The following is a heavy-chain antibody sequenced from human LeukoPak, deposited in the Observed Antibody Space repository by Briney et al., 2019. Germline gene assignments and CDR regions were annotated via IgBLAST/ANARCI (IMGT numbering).Heavy chain of an antibody. J-gene: IGHJ5*02. CDR1: GFTFSDYY. CDR3: AQDRSASCYGACWRFDP. Sequence: AGGSLRLSCAASGFTFSDYYMSWLRQAPGKGLEWISYISSSGAARYYADSVKGRFTISRDNTKNSLYLQMNSLRAEDTAVYYCAQDRSASCYGACWRFDPWCHGTRVTASS. CDR2: ISSSGAAR. V-gene: IGHV3-11*04. D-gene: IGHD2-2*01.